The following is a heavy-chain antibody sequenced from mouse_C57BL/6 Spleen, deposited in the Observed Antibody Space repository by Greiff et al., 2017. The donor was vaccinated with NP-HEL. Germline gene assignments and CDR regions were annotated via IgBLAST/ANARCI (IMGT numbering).Heavy chain of an antibody. CDR1: GYSFTDYN. V-gene: IGHV1-39*01. CDR2: INPNYGTT. J-gene: IGHJ3*01. D-gene: IGHD2-4*01. CDR3: ARERYSDYDGGFAY. Sequence: EVKLQESGPELVKPGASVKISCKASGYSFTDYNMNWVKQSNGKSLEWIGVINPNYGTTSYNQKFKGKATLTVDQSSSTAYMQLNSLTSEDSAVYYCARERYSDYDGGFAYWGQGTLVTVSA.